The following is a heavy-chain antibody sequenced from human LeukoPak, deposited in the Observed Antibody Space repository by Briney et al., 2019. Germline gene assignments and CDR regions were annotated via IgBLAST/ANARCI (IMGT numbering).Heavy chain of an antibody. CDR2: IYSGGST. J-gene: IGHJ4*02. D-gene: IGHD1-1*01. V-gene: IGHV3-53*01. Sequence: PGGSLRLSGAASGFTVSTNHMSWVRQAPGKGLEWVSVIYSGGSTDYADSVKGRFTISRDNSKNTLYLQMNSLRAEDTAVYHCARGPARYNWGQGTLVTVSS. CDR3: ARGPARYN. CDR1: GFTVSTNH.